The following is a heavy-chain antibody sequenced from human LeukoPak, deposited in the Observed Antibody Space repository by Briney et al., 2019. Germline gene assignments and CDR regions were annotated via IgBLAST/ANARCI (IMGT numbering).Heavy chain of an antibody. CDR3: ARMRDGYNTYYYYYGMDV. V-gene: IGHV1-8*01. CDR2: MNPNSGNT. D-gene: IGHD5-24*01. CDR1: GYTFTSYD. Sequence: GASVKVSCKASGYTFTSYDINWVRQATGQGLEWMGWMNPNSGNTGYAQKFQGRVTMTRNTSISTAYMELSSLRSEDTAVYYCARMRDGYNTYYYYYGMDVWGQGTTVTVSS. J-gene: IGHJ6*02.